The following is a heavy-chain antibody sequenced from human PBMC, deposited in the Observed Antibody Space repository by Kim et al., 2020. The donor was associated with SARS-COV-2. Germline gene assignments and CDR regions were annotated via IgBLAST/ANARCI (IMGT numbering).Heavy chain of an antibody. J-gene: IGHJ6*02. CDR1: GGTFSSYA. CDR3: ARTYERYYDSSGYYENYYYGMDG. Sequence: SVKVSCKASGGTFSSYAISWVRQAPGQGLEWMGRIIPILGIANYAQKFQGRVTITADKSTSTAYMELSSLRSEDTAVYYCARTYERYYDSSGYYENYYYGMDGWGQGTTVTVSS. CDR2: IIPILGIA. V-gene: IGHV1-69*04. D-gene: IGHD3-22*01.